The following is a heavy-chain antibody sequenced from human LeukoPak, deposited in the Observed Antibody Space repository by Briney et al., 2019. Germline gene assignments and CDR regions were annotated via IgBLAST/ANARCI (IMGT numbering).Heavy chain of an antibody. CDR1: GGSISSYY. V-gene: IGHV4-59*01. D-gene: IGHD1-1*01. Sequence: PSETLSLTCTVSGGSISSYYWSWIRQPPGKGLEWIGYIYYSGNTKYNPSLRSRVTISADTSRNQFSLRLRSVTAADTAVYYCARELDWFDPWGQGTLVTVSS. CDR2: IYYSGNT. J-gene: IGHJ5*02. CDR3: ARELDWFDP.